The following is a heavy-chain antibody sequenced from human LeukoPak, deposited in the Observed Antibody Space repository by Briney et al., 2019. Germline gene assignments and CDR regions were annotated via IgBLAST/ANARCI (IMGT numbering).Heavy chain of an antibody. Sequence: SETLSLTCAVSGYSISSGYYWGWIRQPPGKGLEWIGRIYHSGSTYYNPSLKSRVTISVDTSKNQFSLKLSSVTAADTAVYYCARRNAFDIWGQGTMVTVSS. J-gene: IGHJ3*02. CDR1: GYSISSGYY. CDR2: IYHSGST. CDR3: ARRNAFDI. V-gene: IGHV4-38-2*01.